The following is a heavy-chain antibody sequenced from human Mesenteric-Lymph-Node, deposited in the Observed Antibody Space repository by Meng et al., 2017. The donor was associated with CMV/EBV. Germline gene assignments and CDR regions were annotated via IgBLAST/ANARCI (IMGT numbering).Heavy chain of an antibody. CDR2: VNPNSGGT. D-gene: IGHD6-13*01. J-gene: IGHJ4*02. V-gene: IGHV1-2*06. Sequence: CQSSGYTFTGSYLHWVRQAPGQGLEWMGRVNPNSGGTNYAQKFQGRVTMTRDTSISTAYMELSRLKSDDTAVYYCAVGYSSSWINFDYWGQGTLVTVSS. CDR3: AVGYSSSWINFDY. CDR1: GYTFTGSY.